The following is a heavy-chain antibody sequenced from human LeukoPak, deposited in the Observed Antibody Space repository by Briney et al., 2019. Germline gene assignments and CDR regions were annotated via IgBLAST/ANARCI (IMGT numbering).Heavy chain of an antibody. CDR2: IYYSGST. Sequence: PSETLSLTCTVSGGSISSYYWSWIRQPPGKGLEWIGYIYYSGSTNYNPSLKSRVTISVDTSKNQFSLKLSSVTAADTAVYYCARRKVAGQFDYWGHGTLVHVPS. D-gene: IGHD6-19*01. V-gene: IGHV4-59*08. CDR1: GGSISSYY. CDR3: ARRKVAGQFDY. J-gene: IGHJ4*03.